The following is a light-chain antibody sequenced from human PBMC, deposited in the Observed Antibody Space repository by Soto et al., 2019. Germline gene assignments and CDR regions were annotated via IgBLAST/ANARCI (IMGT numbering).Light chain of an antibody. V-gene: IGKV3-15*01. Sequence: EIVMTQSPATLSVSPGERATLSCRASQSVSSNLAWYQQKPGQAPRLLIYGASTRATGIPARFSGSGSGTEFTLTISSLQSEDFAVYYCQQYNNWPGIGQRTKVDIK. CDR2: GAS. CDR3: QQYNNWPG. CDR1: QSVSSN. J-gene: IGKJ1*01.